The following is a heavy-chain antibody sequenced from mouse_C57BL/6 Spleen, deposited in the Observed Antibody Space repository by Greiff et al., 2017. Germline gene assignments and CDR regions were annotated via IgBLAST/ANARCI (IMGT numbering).Heavy chain of an antibody. Sequence: QVQLQQPGAELVKPGASVKLSCKASGYTFTSYWMHWVKQRPGQGLEWIGMIHPNSGSTNYNEKFKSKATLTVDKSSSTAYMQLSSLTSEDSAVXYCARSYDYDWFAYWGQGTLVTVSA. CDR3: ARSYDYDWFAY. CDR2: IHPNSGST. V-gene: IGHV1-64*01. D-gene: IGHD2-4*01. CDR1: GYTFTSYW. J-gene: IGHJ3*01.